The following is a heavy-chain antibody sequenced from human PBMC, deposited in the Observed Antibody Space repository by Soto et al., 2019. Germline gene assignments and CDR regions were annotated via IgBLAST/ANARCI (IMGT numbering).Heavy chain of an antibody. CDR1: GGTFSSYA. V-gene: IGHV1-69*13. Sequence: GASVKVSCKASGGTFSSYAISWVRQAPGQGLEWMGGIIPIFGTANYAQKFQGRVTITADESTSTAYMELSSLRSEDTAVYYCAREFVVVAATHYYYYGMDVWRQGTTVTVSS. CDR3: AREFVVVAATHYYYYGMDV. D-gene: IGHD2-15*01. J-gene: IGHJ6*02. CDR2: IIPIFGTA.